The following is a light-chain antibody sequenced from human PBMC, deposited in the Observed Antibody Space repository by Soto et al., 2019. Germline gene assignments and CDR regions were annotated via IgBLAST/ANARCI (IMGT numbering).Light chain of an antibody. J-gene: IGKJ1*01. CDR2: KAS. CDR3: QQYNSYSWT. V-gene: IGKV1-5*03. CDR1: LPISNY. Sequence: DIQMTQSPSSLSASVGDRVTITCRASLPISNYLAWYQQKPGKAPKLLIYKASSLESGVPSRFSASGSGTEFTLTISSPQPDDFATYYCQQYNSYSWTFGQGTKVDIK.